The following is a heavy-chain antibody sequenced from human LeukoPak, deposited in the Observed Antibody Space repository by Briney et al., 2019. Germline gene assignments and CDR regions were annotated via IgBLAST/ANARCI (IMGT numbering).Heavy chain of an antibody. J-gene: IGHJ4*02. D-gene: IGHD6-13*01. V-gene: IGHV3-11*04. CDR2: ISSSGTTI. CDR1: GFSFSDHY. Sequence: KSGGSLRLSCAASGFSFSDHYMDWVRQAPGKGLEWVSYISSSGTTIYYADSVKGRFTISRDNAKNSLYLQMNSLRDEDTAVYYCARVWGLAVAGGEIEYWGQGTLVTVSS. CDR3: ARVWGLAVAGGEIEY.